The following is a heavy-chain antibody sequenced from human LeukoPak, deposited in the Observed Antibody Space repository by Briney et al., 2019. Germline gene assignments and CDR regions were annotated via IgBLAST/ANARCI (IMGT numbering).Heavy chain of an antibody. V-gene: IGHV4-34*01. CDR3: ARTIVATNYYYYYMDV. Sequence: PSETLSLTCAVYGGSFSGYYWSWIRQPPGKGLEWIGGINHSGSTNYNPSLKSRVTISVDTSKNQFSLKLSSVTAADTAVYYCARTIVATNYYYYYMDVWGKGTTVTVSS. CDR1: GGSFSGYY. CDR2: INHSGST. J-gene: IGHJ6*03. D-gene: IGHD5-12*01.